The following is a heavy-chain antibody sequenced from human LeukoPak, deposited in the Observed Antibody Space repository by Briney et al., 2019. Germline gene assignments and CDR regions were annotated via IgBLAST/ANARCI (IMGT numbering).Heavy chain of an antibody. CDR3: ARENGEYYDSSGWSDAFDI. CDR2: IYYSGST. V-gene: IGHV4-59*12. D-gene: IGHD3-22*01. J-gene: IGHJ3*02. CDR1: GGSISSYY. Sequence: PSETLSLICSVSGGSISSYYWSWIRQPPGKGLGWIGYIYYSGSTNYNPSLKSRVTISVDTSKNQFSLKLSSVTAADTAVYYCARENGEYYDSSGWSDAFDIWGQGTMVTVSS.